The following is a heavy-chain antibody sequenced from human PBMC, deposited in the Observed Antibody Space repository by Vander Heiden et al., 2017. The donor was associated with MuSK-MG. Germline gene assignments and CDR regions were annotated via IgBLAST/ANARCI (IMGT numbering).Heavy chain of an antibody. D-gene: IGHD5-18*01. V-gene: IGHV3-23*01. J-gene: IGHJ4*02. CDR2: SSGSGGST. CDR3: AKDPWIQLWLLGPVWDY. Sequence: EVQLLESGGGLVQPGGSLRLSCAASGLTFSSYAMSWVRQAPGKGLEWVSASSGSGGSTYYADSVKGRFTISRDNSKNTLYLQMNSLRAEDTAVYYCAKDPWIQLWLLGPVWDYWGQGTLVTVSS. CDR1: GLTFSSYA.